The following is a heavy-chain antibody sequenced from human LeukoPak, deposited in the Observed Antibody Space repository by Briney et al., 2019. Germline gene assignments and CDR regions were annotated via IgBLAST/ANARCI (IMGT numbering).Heavy chain of an antibody. CDR2: ISGSGGST. J-gene: IGHJ5*01. Sequence: PGGSLRLSCAASGFTFSSYWMSWVRQAPGKGLEWVSAISGSGGSTYYADSVKGRFTISRDNSKNTLYLQMNSLRAEDTAVYYCTRGSSNPWFGELLLDSWGPGTLVTVSS. V-gene: IGHV3-23*01. CDR3: TRGSSNPWFGELLLDS. D-gene: IGHD3-10*01. CDR1: GFTFSSYW.